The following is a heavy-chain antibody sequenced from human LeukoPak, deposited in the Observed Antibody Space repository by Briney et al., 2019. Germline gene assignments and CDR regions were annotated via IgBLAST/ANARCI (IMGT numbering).Heavy chain of an antibody. Sequence: PSETLSLTCTVSGGSISSYYWSWIRQPPGKGLEWIGYIYYSGSTNYNPSLKSRVTISVDTSKNQFSLKLSSVTAADTAVYYCARLYGRNWFDPWGQGTLVTVSS. CDR1: GGSISSYY. CDR2: IYYSGST. J-gene: IGHJ5*02. CDR3: ARLYGRNWFDP. D-gene: IGHD4-17*01. V-gene: IGHV4-59*01.